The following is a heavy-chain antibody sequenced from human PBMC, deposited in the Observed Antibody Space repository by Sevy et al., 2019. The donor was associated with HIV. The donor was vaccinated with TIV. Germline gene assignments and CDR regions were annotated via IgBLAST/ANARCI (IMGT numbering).Heavy chain of an antibody. V-gene: IGHV3-13*05. CDR1: GFTFSSYD. CDR3: ARSGGYSDYGMDV. CDR2: VGPAGDQ. Sequence: GGSLRLSCVAAGFTFSSYDMHWVRQVTGKGLEWISGVGPAGDQFYPGSVKGRFTISRENAKSSFYLQMNNLRAGDTAVYYCARSGGYSDYGMDVWGQGTTVTVFS. D-gene: IGHD5-12*01. J-gene: IGHJ6*02.